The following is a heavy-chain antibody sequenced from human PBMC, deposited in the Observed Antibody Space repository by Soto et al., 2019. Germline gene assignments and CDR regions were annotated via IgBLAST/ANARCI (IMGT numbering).Heavy chain of an antibody. Sequence: SETLSLTFTVSVGSISSRGYYGGWLRRPPGKGLEWIGSIYYSGSTYYNPSLKSRVTISVDTSKNQFSLKLSSVTAADTAVYYCARHQIVIMVYATNWFDPWGQGTLVTVSS. J-gene: IGHJ5*02. D-gene: IGHD2-8*01. CDR3: ARHQIVIMVYATNWFDP. V-gene: IGHV4-39*01. CDR2: IYYSGST. CDR1: VGSISSRGYY.